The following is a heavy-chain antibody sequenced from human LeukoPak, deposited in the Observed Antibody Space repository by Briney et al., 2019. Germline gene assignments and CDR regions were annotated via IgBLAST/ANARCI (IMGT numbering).Heavy chain of an antibody. D-gene: IGHD2-2*01. Sequence: ESLKISCKGSGYSFTSYWIGWVRQMLGKGLEWMGIIYPGDSDTRYSPSFQGQVTISADKSISTAYLQWSSLKASDTAMYYCARHGSTSPNLYYYGMDVWGQGTTVTVSS. CDR3: ARHGSTSPNLYYYGMDV. CDR2: IYPGDSDT. CDR1: GYSFTSYW. J-gene: IGHJ6*02. V-gene: IGHV5-51*01.